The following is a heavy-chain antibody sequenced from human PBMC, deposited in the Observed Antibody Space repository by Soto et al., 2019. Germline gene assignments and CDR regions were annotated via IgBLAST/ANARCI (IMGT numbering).Heavy chain of an antibody. CDR2: IFHNGNT. CDR3: SRESGSYYNWFDP. V-gene: IGHV4-4*02. J-gene: IGHJ5*02. D-gene: IGHD1-26*01. CDR1: GGSISSSNW. Sequence: QVQLQEAGPGLVKPAGTLSLTCAVSGGSISSSNWWSWVRPPPGKGLEWIGEIFHNGNTNYNPSLKSRVTISVDKSKSQFSLKLSSVTVADTAVYYCSRESGSYYNWFDPWGQGTMVTVSS.